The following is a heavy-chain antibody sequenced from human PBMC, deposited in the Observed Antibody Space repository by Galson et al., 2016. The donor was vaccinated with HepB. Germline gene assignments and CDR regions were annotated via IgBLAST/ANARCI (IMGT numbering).Heavy chain of an antibody. Sequence: SLRLSCAASGFTFSSYAMTWVRQAPGKGLDWVSTISGSGGETHYADSVKGRFTFSRDNSKSTLYLQMNSLRAEDTAVYYCAKSSSGATPRPNFDYWGQGTLVTVSS. D-gene: IGHD1-26*01. CDR2: ISGSGGET. CDR1: GFTFSSYA. CDR3: AKSSSGATPRPNFDY. J-gene: IGHJ4*02. V-gene: IGHV3-23*01.